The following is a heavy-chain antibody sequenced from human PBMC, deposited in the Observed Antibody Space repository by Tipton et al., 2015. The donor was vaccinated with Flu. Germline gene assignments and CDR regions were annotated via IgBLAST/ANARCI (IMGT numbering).Heavy chain of an antibody. J-gene: IGHJ4*02. CDR3: ATEYRGGGNRYYFDY. D-gene: IGHD4-23*01. CDR1: GGSINSHY. CDR2: VYTSGST. V-gene: IGHV4-4*07. Sequence: GLVKPSETLSLTCTVSGGSINSHYWSWIRQPAGKGLEWIGRVYTSGSTNYNPSLKSRVTISVDTSKNQFSLKLSSVTAADTAVYYCATEYRGGGNRYYFDYWGQGTLVTVSS.